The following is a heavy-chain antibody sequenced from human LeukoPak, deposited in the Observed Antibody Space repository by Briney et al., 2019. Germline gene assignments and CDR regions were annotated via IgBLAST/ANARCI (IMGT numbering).Heavy chain of an antibody. CDR2: ISFDGNTK. J-gene: IGHJ4*02. Sequence: PGGSLSLSCAASGFTFSSYGMHWVRQAPGKGLEWVAVISFDGNTKYYTDSVKGRFTISRDNSKNTLYLQMNSLRAEDTAVYYCAKEMSSSNIDHCGQGTLVTVSS. CDR1: GFTFSSYG. CDR3: AKEMSSSNIDH. V-gene: IGHV3-30*18. D-gene: IGHD2-2*01.